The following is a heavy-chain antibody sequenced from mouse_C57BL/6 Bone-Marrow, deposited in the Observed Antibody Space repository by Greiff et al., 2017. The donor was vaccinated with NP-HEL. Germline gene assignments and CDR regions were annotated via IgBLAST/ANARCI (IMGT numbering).Heavy chain of an antibody. D-gene: IGHD2-4*01. CDR1: GYTFSTYP. Sequence: VQLQQSGAELVKPGASVKMSCKASGYTFSTYPIEWMKQNHGKSLEWIGNFHPYNDDTTYNEPFKGNATLTVAKSSSTVYLELSGFTSDDTAVYYCARNYDYDDFDYWGQGTPLTVSS. CDR3: ARNYDYDDFDY. CDR2: FHPYNDDT. J-gene: IGHJ2*01. V-gene: IGHV1-47*01.